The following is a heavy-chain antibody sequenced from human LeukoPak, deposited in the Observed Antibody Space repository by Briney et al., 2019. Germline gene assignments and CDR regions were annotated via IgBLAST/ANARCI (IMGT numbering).Heavy chain of an antibody. Sequence: PSETLSLTCTVSGGSINSGDYYWSWIRQPPGKGLEWIGYIYYSGSTYYNPSLKSRVTISVDTSKNQFSLRLDSVTAADTAVYYCAREGSGYAMGDAFDIWGQGTMVTVSS. V-gene: IGHV4-30-4*01. CDR2: IYYSGST. D-gene: IGHD5-12*01. CDR1: GGSINSGDYY. J-gene: IGHJ3*02. CDR3: AREGSGYAMGDAFDI.